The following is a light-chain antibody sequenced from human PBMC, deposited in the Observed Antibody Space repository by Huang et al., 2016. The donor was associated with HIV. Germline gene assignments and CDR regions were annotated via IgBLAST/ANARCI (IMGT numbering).Light chain of an antibody. J-gene: IGKJ2*01. CDR2: AAT. CDR3: QQTYIIPLT. V-gene: IGKV1-39*01. CDR1: QSISSY. Sequence: DIQMTQSPSSLSASVGDRVTITCRASQSISSYLNWYQQKPGTAPKVLIYAATSLQSGVPSRFSGSGAGTDFTLTINNLQPEDSATYYCQQTYIIPLTFGQGTKLEIK.